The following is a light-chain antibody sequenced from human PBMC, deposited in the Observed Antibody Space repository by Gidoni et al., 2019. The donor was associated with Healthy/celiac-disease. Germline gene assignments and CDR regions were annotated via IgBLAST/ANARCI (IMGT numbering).Light chain of an antibody. CDR2: EDN. J-gene: IGLJ3*02. CDR3: QSYDSSNQV. Sequence: PHSVSESPGKTVTISCTRSSGSIASNYVQWYQQRPGSAPTTVIYEDNQRPSGVPDRFSGSIDSSSNSASLTISGLKTEDEADYDCQSYDSSNQVFGGGTKLTVL. CDR1: SGSIASNY. V-gene: IGLV6-57*04.